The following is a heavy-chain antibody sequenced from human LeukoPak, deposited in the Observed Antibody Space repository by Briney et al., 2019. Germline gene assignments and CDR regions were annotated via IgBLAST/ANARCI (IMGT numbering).Heavy chain of an antibody. V-gene: IGHV3-30*03. CDR2: ISCDGGTQ. Sequence: GGSLRLSCAASGFTFNNYGMQWVRQTPDKELEWVTVISCDGGTQYYADSVKGRFTVSRDDSKNTLYLQMNSLRAEDTAVYYCARGYIAAAGTAFDYWGQGTLVTVSS. J-gene: IGHJ4*02. CDR3: ARGYIAAAGTAFDY. D-gene: IGHD6-13*01. CDR1: GFTFNNYG.